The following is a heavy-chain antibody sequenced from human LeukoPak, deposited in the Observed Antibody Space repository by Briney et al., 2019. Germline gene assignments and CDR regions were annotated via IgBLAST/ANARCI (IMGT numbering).Heavy chain of an antibody. Sequence: SETLSLTCAVYGGSFSGYYWSWIRQPPGKGLEWIGEINHSGSTNYNPSLKSRVTISVDTSKNQFSLKLSSVTAADTAVYYCARNGDYGLDYWGQGTLVTVSS. J-gene: IGHJ4*02. CDR3: ARNGDYGLDY. CDR1: GGSFSGYY. V-gene: IGHV4-34*01. CDR2: INHSGST. D-gene: IGHD4-17*01.